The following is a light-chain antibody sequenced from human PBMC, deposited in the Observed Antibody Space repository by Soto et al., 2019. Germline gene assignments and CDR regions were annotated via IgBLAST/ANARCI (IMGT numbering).Light chain of an antibody. CDR3: QQYGSSPYT. CDR2: DSS. J-gene: IGKJ2*01. V-gene: IGKV3-15*01. CDR1: QSVRGN. Sequence: VLTQFPATLSLSPGERATLSCRASQSVRGNLAWYQQKPGQAPRLLIYDSSTRAAGIPLRFSGTGSGTDFTLTVTSLQSEDFAVYYCQQYGSSPYTFGQGTKLEIK.